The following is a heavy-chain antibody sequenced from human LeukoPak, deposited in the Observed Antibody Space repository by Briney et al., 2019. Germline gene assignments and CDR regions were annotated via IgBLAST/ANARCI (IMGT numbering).Heavy chain of an antibody. CDR1: GFTFSSYA. CDR2: ISGSGGST. CDR3: AKVVTYYYDSSGYPDY. V-gene: IGHV3-23*01. Sequence: PGGSLRLSCAASGFTFSSYAMSWVRQAPGKWLEWVSAISGSGGSTYYADSVKGRFTISRDNSKNTLYLQMNSLRAEDTAVYYCAKVVTYYYDSSGYPDYWGQGTLVTVSS. D-gene: IGHD3-22*01. J-gene: IGHJ4*02.